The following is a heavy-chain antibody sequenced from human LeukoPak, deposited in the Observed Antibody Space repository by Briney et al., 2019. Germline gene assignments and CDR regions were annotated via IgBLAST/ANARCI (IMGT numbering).Heavy chain of an antibody. CDR2: IYYSGST. Sequence: KPSETLSLTCTVSGGSISSGGYYWGWIRQHPGKGLEWIGYIYYSGSTYYNPSLKSRVTISVDMSKNQFSLKLSSVTAADTAVYSCARVAACSGDNCYGPNFDYWGQGTLVTVSS. V-gene: IGHV4-31*03. CDR1: GGSISSGGYY. D-gene: IGHD2-15*01. J-gene: IGHJ4*02. CDR3: ARVAACSGDNCYGPNFDY.